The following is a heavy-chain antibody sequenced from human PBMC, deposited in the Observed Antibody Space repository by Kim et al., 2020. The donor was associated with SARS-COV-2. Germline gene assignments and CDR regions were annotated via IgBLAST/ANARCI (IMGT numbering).Heavy chain of an antibody. V-gene: IGHV4-34*01. Sequence: LKSRVTISVDTSKNQFSLKLSSVTAADTAVYYCAREGRYDFWSGYSSFDYWGQGTLVTVSS. J-gene: IGHJ4*02. D-gene: IGHD3-3*01. CDR3: AREGRYDFWSGYSSFDY.